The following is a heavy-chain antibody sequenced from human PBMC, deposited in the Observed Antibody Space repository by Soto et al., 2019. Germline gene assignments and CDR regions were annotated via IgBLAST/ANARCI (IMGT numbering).Heavy chain of an antibody. Sequence: QVQLVQSGADLKTPGASVRVSCKASGYTFTGYYVHWVREAPGQGLEWMGWINPETGGTSYAQKFQGRVTLSRDTSINPAYLELSRLRFDDAAVYFCARERYQVISDGMDVWGQGTTVTVSS. D-gene: IGHD2-2*01. V-gene: IGHV1-2*02. CDR1: GYTFTGYY. J-gene: IGHJ6*02. CDR2: INPETGGT. CDR3: ARERYQVISDGMDV.